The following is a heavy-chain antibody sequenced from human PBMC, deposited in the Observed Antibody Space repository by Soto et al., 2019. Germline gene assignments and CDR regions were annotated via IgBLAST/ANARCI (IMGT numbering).Heavy chain of an antibody. J-gene: IGHJ3*01. Sequence: GGSLRLSCAASGFTFSSYAMSWVRQAPGKGLEWVSAISGSGGSTYYADSVKGRFTISRDNSKNTLYLQMNSLIAEDTAVYYCAKGPITGTTLVLVAFDVWGQGTMVTVSS. V-gene: IGHV3-23*01. D-gene: IGHD1-7*01. CDR3: AKGPITGTTLVLVAFDV. CDR1: GFTFSSYA. CDR2: ISGSGGST.